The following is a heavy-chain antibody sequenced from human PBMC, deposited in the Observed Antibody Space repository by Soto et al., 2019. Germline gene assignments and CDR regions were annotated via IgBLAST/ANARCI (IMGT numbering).Heavy chain of an antibody. D-gene: IGHD2-2*02. CDR3: ARVGGGDFALYGAFDI. J-gene: IGHJ3*02. Sequence: ASVKVSCKASENFTGDYMHWVRLAPGPGLEWMGWINPNNGGKIYAQKYQDRVTMTRDTSVSTVDMELRRLRSDDPDVYYCARVGGGDFALYGAFDIWGQGTMVTVSS. CDR2: INPNNGGK. V-gene: IGHV1-2*02. CDR1: ENFTGDY.